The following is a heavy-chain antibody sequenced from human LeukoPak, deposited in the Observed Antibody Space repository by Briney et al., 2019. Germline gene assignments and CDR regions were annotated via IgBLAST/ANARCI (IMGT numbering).Heavy chain of an antibody. V-gene: IGHV4-59*01. Sequence: SETLSLTCTVSGGSISSYYWSWIRQPPGKGLEWIGYIYYSGSTNYNPSLKSRVTISVDTSKNQFSLKLSSVTAADTAVYYCARDPLSSSWYDWYLDLWGRGTLVTVSS. CDR3: ARDPLSSSWYDWYLDL. CDR1: GGSISSYY. D-gene: IGHD6-13*01. CDR2: IYYSGST. J-gene: IGHJ2*01.